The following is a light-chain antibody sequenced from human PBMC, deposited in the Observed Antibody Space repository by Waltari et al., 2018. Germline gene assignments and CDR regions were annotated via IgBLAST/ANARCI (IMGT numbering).Light chain of an antibody. CDR2: EVS. CDR1: SSDVGGYNF. CDR3: CSYAGSHNWV. Sequence: QSALTQPPSASGSPGQSVTISCTGTSSDVGGYNFVSWYQQYAGKAPKLLIYEVSKRPSGVPDRFSGSKSGSTASLTVTGLQAEDEADYYCCSYAGSHNWVFGGGTKLTVL. V-gene: IGLV2-8*01. J-gene: IGLJ3*02.